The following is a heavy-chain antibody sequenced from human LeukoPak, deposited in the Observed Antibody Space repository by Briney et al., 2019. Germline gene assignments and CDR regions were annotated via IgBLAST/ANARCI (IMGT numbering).Heavy chain of an antibody. CDR3: ARPTDYYDSSGYPKHDAFDI. D-gene: IGHD3-22*01. CDR1: GYSISSGYY. V-gene: IGHV4-38-2*02. CDR2: IYYSGST. J-gene: IGHJ3*02. Sequence: SETLSLTCTVSGYSISSGYYWGRIRQPPGKGLEWIGYIYYSGSTNYNPSLKSRVTISVDTSKNQFSLKLSSVTAADTAVYYCARPTDYYDSSGYPKHDAFDIWGQGTMVTVSS.